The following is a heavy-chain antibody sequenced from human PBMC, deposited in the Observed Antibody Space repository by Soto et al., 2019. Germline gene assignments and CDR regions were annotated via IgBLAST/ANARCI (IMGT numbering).Heavy chain of an antibody. Sequence: EVQLVESGGGLVQPGGSLRLSCAASGFTFSSYSMNWVRQAPGKGLEWVSYISSSSSTIYYADSVKGRFTISRDNAKNQLFLEMNSLRDEETAVYYCGRDGWNDRANYSYGMDVWGQGTTVTVSS. CDR1: GFTFSSYS. D-gene: IGHD1-1*01. V-gene: IGHV3-48*02. CDR2: ISSSSSTI. CDR3: GRDGWNDRANYSYGMDV. J-gene: IGHJ6*01.